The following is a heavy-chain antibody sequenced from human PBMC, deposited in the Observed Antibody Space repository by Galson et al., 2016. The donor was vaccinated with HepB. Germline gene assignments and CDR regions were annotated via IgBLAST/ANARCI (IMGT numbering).Heavy chain of an antibody. D-gene: IGHD3/OR15-3a*01. J-gene: IGHJ5*02. CDR3: AIHGRDFGMAS. CDR1: GFTFSTYG. V-gene: IGHV3-33*01. CDR2: IWHDGTNE. Sequence: SLRLSCAASGFTFSTYGMHWVRQAPGKGLEWVALIWHDGTNENYADSVKGRFTISRDNSKNTLYLQMNSLRAEETAVYYCAIHGRDFGMASWGQGTLVTVSS.